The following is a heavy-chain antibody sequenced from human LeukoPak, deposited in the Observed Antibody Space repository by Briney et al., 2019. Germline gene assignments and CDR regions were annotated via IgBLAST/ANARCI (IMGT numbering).Heavy chain of an antibody. V-gene: IGHV5-51*01. CDR1: GYSFTTYW. J-gene: IGHJ5*01. Sequence: RGESLKISCKGSGYSFTTYWIGWVRQMPGKGLEWVGIIYPGDSDTRYRPSLQGQVTISVDKSISTAYLQWSSLKASDTGMYYCARRPYGDYNDWFDSWGQGTPVTVSS. CDR3: ARRPYGDYNDWFDS. CDR2: IYPGDSDT. D-gene: IGHD4-17*01.